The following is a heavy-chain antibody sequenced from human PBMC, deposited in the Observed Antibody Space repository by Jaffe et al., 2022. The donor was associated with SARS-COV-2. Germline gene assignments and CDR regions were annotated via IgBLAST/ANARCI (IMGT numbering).Heavy chain of an antibody. V-gene: IGHV3-21*01. CDR1: GFTFSSYS. CDR2: ISSCSSYI. CDR3: ARVPVVGGTRGPMDV. D-gene: IGHD1-26*01. Sequence: EVQLVESGGGLVKPGGSLRLSCAASGFTFSSYSMNWVRQAPGKGLEWVSSISSCSSYIYYADSVKGRFTISRDNAKNSLYLQMDSLRAEDTAVYYCARVPVVGGTRGPMDVWGKGTTVTVSS. J-gene: IGHJ6*04.